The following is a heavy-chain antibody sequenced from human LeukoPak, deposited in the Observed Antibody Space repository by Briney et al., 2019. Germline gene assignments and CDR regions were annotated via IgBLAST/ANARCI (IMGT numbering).Heavy chain of an antibody. D-gene: IGHD5-18*01. CDR2: IYYSGST. Sequence: PSETLSLTCTVSGGSIRGYYWSWIRQPPGKGLEWIGYIYYSGSTYYNPSLKSRVTISVDTSKNQFSLKLSSVTAADTAVYYCASFARRGYSYGSALDYWGQGTLVTVSS. CDR3: ASFARRGYSYGSALDY. J-gene: IGHJ4*02. CDR1: GGSIRGYY. V-gene: IGHV4-59*12.